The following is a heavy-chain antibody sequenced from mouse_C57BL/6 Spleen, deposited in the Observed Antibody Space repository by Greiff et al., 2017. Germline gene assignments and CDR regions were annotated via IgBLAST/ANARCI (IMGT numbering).Heavy chain of an antibody. CDR3: AEDYYGSSGFAY. J-gene: IGHJ3*01. CDR1: GFNIKNTY. V-gene: IGHV14-3*01. Sequence: VQLQQSVAELVRPGASVKLSCTASGFNIKNTYMHWVKQRTEQGLEWIGRIDPANGNTKYAPKFQGKATITADTSSNTAYLQLSSLTSEDTAIYYCAEDYYGSSGFAYWGQGSLGTVSA. D-gene: IGHD1-1*01. CDR2: IDPANGNT.